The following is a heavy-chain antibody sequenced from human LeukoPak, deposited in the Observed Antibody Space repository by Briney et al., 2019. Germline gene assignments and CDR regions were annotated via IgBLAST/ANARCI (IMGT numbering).Heavy chain of an antibody. D-gene: IGHD6-13*01. J-gene: IGHJ4*02. CDR1: GFTFSSYS. CDR3: ARVEAAVYYFDY. V-gene: IGHV3-21*01. Sequence: GGSLRLSCAASGFTFSSYSMNWVRQAPGKGLEWVSSIRSSSSYIYYADSVKGRFTISRDNAKNSLYLQMKSLRAEDTAVYYCARVEAAVYYFDYWGQGTLVTVSS. CDR2: IRSSSSYI.